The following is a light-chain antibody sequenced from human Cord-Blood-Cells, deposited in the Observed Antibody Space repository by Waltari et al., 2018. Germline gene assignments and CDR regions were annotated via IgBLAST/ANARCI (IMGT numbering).Light chain of an antibody. CDR2: GNS. J-gene: IGLJ2*01. V-gene: IGLV1-40*01. Sequence: QSVLTQPPSVSGAPGQRATISCTGSSSNIGAGYDVHWYQHPPGTAPKRLISGNSNRPSGVPDRFSGSKSGTSASLAITGLQAEDEADYYCQSYDSSLSGSVFGGGTKLTVL. CDR1: SSNIGAGYD. CDR3: QSYDSSLSGSV.